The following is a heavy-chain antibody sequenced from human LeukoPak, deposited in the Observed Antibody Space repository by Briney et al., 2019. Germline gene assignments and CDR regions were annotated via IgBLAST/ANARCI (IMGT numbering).Heavy chain of an antibody. V-gene: IGHV3-48*01. CDR2: ISSSGSNI. D-gene: IGHD1-26*01. Sequence: PGGSLRLSCAASGFTFSAYSMNWVRQAPGKGLEWVSCISSSGSNIHYADSVKGRFTISRDTGKNSLYLQMSSLRAEDTAVYYCARLASGSYPNYFDYWGQGLLVTVSS. CDR1: GFTFSAYS. CDR3: ARLASGSYPNYFDY. J-gene: IGHJ4*02.